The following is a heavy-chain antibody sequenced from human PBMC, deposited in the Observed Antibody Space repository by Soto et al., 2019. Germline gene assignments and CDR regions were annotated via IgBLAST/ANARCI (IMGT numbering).Heavy chain of an antibody. V-gene: IGHV1-18*04. CDR3: ARDSRYCSGTSCYQSFDY. D-gene: IGHD2-15*01. J-gene: IGHJ4*02. CDR2: INTNSDNT. Sequence: ASVKVSCKASGYTFTGYYMHWVRQAPGQGLEWMGWINTNSDNTNYAQKLQGRVTMTTDTSTNTAYMELRSLRSDDTAVYYCARDSRYCSGTSCYQSFDYWGLGTLVTVSS. CDR1: GYTFTGYY.